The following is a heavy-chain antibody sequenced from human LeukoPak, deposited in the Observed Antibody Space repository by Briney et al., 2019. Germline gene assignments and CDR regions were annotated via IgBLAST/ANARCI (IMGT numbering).Heavy chain of an antibody. CDR2: IRYDGNNK. Sequence: GGSLRLSCTVSGFTVSSNSMSWVRQAPGKGLEWVAFIRYDGNNKNYADSVKGRFTISRDNSKNTLYLQMNSLRAEDTAVYYCAKARLVVVQFDYWGQGTLVTVSS. J-gene: IGHJ4*02. CDR3: AKARLVVVQFDY. V-gene: IGHV3-30*02. CDR1: GFTVSSNS. D-gene: IGHD3-22*01.